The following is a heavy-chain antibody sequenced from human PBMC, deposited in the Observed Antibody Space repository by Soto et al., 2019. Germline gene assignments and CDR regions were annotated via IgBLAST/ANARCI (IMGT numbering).Heavy chain of an antibody. D-gene: IGHD1-26*01. Sequence: PSETLSLTCTVSGGSVSSGSYYWSWIRQPPGKGLEWIGYIYYSGSTNYNPSLKSRVTISVDTSKNQFSLKLSSVTAADTAVYYCARVGARSGSYPYYFDYWGQGTLVTVSS. V-gene: IGHV4-61*01. J-gene: IGHJ4*02. CDR3: ARVGARSGSYPYYFDY. CDR2: IYYSGST. CDR1: GGSVSSGSYY.